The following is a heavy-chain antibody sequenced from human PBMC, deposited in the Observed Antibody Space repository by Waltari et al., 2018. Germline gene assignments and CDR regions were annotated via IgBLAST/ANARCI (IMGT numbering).Heavy chain of an antibody. Sequence: QVQLVESGGGVVQPGKSLPLSCEVSGISVSSYAMHWVRQAPGKGLEWVAVISFDGNNIYFADSVKGRFTINRDNSKNTLSLQMNSLTPEDTAIYYCARDGHSYFYGSWSDYWGQGTLVTVSS. CDR1: GISVSSYA. J-gene: IGHJ4*02. CDR3: ARDGHSYFYGSWSDY. V-gene: IGHV3-30*01. D-gene: IGHD3-10*01. CDR2: ISFDGNNI.